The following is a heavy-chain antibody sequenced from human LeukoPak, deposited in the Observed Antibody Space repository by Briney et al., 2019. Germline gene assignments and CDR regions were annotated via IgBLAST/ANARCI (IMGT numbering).Heavy chain of an antibody. D-gene: IGHD5-12*01. Sequence: SQTLSLTCAISGDSVSSNSAAWNWIRQSPSRGLEWLGRSYYRSKWYHDYAVSVKSRININPGTSKNQFSLQLNSVTPEDSAVYYCASAGYSISWYSFFDLWGRGTLVTVSS. CDR1: GDSVSSNSAA. V-gene: IGHV6-1*01. CDR3: ASAGYSISWYSFFDL. J-gene: IGHJ2*01. CDR2: SYYRSKWYH.